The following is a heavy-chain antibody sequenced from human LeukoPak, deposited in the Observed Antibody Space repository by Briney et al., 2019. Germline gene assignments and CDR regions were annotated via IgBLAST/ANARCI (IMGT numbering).Heavy chain of an antibody. CDR2: IYTSGST. Sequence: NPSETLSLTCTVSGYSISSGDNYWSWIRQPAGKGLEWIGRIYTSGSTNYNPSLKSRVTISGDTSKNQFSLKLSSVTAADTAVYYCARGRLYYYDSSGLFPTYINAFDIWGQGTMVTVSS. CDR1: GYSISSGDNY. D-gene: IGHD3-22*01. CDR3: ARGRLYYYDSSGLFPTYINAFDI. V-gene: IGHV4-61*02. J-gene: IGHJ3*02.